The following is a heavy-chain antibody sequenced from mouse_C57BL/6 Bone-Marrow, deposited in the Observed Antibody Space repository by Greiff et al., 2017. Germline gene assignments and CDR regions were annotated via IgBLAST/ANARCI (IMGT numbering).Heavy chain of an antibody. CDR2: ISSGGSYT. D-gene: IGHD1-1*01. V-gene: IGHV5-6*01. CDR1: GFTFSSYG. CDR3: ARHIYGFNFDY. J-gene: IGHJ2*01. Sequence: EVQGVESGGDLVKPGGSLKLSCAASGFTFSSYGMSWVRQTPDKRLEWVATISSGGSYTYYTDSVKGRFTISRDNAKHTLCLQKSSLKSEDTDMYYSARHIYGFNFDYWGQGTTLTVSS.